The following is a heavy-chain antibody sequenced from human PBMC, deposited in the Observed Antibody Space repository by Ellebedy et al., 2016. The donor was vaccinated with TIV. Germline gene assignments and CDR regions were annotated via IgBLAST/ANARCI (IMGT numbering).Heavy chain of an antibody. CDR2: INRDGSTT. D-gene: IGHD3-22*01. Sequence: PGGSLRLSCGASGFTFSRHWIHWVRQAPGKGLVWVSRINRDGSTTNYADSVKGRFTISRDDAKNTVYLHMNSLGADDTAVYYCARGGYDAFYLDYWGQGILVTVSS. CDR3: ARGGYDAFYLDY. J-gene: IGHJ4*02. CDR1: GFTFSRHW. V-gene: IGHV3-74*01.